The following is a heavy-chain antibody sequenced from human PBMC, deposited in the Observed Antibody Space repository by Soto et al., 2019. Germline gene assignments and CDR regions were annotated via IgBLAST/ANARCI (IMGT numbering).Heavy chain of an antibody. CDR1: GFTFSSYG. J-gene: IGHJ5*02. Sequence: QVQLVESGGGVVQPGRSLRLSCAASGFTFSSYGMHWVRQAPGKGLEWVAVIWYDGSNKYYADSVKGRFTISRDNSKKTLYRQMNSLRAEETAVYYCARDGGYSKKGWFDPWGQGTLVTVSS. V-gene: IGHV3-33*01. CDR2: IWYDGSNK. D-gene: IGHD6-13*01. CDR3: ARDGGYSKKGWFDP.